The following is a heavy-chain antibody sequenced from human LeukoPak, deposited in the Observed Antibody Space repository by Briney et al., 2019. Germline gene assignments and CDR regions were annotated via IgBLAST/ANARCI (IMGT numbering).Heavy chain of an antibody. J-gene: IGHJ4*02. CDR3: ARVCISCGGGSDY. CDR2: IYHSGST. Sequence: PSETLSLTCTVSGGSISSGYYWGWIRQPPGKGLEWIGSIYHSGSTYYNPSLKSRVTISVDTSKNQFSLKLSSVTAADTAVYYCARVCISCGGGSDYWGQGTLVTVSS. V-gene: IGHV4-38-2*02. CDR1: GGSISSGYY. D-gene: IGHD2-2*01.